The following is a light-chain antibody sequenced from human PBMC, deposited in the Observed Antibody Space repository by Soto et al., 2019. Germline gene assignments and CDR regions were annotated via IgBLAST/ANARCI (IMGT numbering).Light chain of an antibody. CDR2: EVS. CDR1: SSDIGNYNY. V-gene: IGLV2-8*01. Sequence: QSALTQPPSASGSPGQSVTISCTGTSSDIGNYNYVSWYLQHPGKAPKLMIYEVSKRPSGVSDRFSGSKSGNTASLTVSGLQAEDEADYYCSSYAGSNKFVIFGGGTKVTVL. J-gene: IGLJ2*01. CDR3: SSYAGSNKFVI.